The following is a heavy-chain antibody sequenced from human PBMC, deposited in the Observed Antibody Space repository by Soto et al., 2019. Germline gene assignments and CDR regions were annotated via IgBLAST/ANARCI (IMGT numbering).Heavy chain of an antibody. D-gene: IGHD3-22*01. CDR2: MWYDGTNE. CDR3: GRITLKTSVDTFDF. J-gene: IGHJ3*01. CDR1: GFTFSTYG. V-gene: IGHV3-33*03. Sequence: VRLSCAAAGFTFSTYGMHWVRQAPGKGLEWVAVMWYDGTNEKYADSVKGRFTISRDNSKSTLYLQMNSLRAEDTAVYYCGRITLKTSVDTFDFWGQGTMVTVSS.